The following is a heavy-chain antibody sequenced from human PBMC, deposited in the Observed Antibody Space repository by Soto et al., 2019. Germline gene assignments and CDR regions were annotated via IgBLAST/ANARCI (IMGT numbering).Heavy chain of an antibody. D-gene: IGHD6-19*01. V-gene: IGHV3-7*03. CDR2: IKQDGTET. Sequence: EVQLVESGGGLVQPGGSLRLSCAASGFTISTYWMSWVHQAPGKGLEWVAHIKQDGTETYYVDSVKGRFTISRDNAKNLLYLQMNSLRAEDTAVFYCARAVATGAEYWGQGTLVTVSS. J-gene: IGHJ4*02. CDR1: GFTISTYW. CDR3: ARAVATGAEY.